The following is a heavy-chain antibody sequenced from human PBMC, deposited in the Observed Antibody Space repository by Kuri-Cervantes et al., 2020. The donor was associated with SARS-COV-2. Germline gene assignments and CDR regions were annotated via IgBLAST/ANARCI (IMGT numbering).Heavy chain of an antibody. CDR2: ISSSSNYI. CDR1: GFTFSSYS. D-gene: IGHD6-6*01. J-gene: IGHJ6*03. CDR3: ARDGSRYSTSSFNYYYMDV. V-gene: IGHV3-21*01. Sequence: ETLSLTCAASGFTFSSYSMNWVRQAPGKGLEWVSFISSSSNYIYYADSLKGRFTISRDNAKNSLYLQMNSPRAEDTAVYYCARDGSRYSTSSFNYYYMDVWGKGTTVTVSS.